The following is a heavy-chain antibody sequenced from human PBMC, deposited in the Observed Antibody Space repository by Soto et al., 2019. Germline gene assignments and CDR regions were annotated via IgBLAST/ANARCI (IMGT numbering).Heavy chain of an antibody. CDR3: TRAQILGASDF. J-gene: IGHJ4*02. CDR1: GYTFISFD. Sequence: QVQLVQSGAEVKKPGASVKVSCETSGYTFISFDINWVRQAPGQGLEWIGWLNPKSGNTGLAQKLQGRVTLTRNMSTSTVYMEVNSLRSEDTAEYYSTRAQILGASDFWGQGTLVTVSS. CDR2: LNPKSGNT. V-gene: IGHV1-8*01. D-gene: IGHD1-26*01.